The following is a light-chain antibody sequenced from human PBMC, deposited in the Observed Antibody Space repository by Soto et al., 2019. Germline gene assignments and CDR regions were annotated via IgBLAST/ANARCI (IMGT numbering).Light chain of an antibody. J-gene: IGKJ1*01. Sequence: DIQMTQSHSTLSGSVGDRVTITCRASQTISSWLAWYQQKPGKAPKLLIYKASTLKSGVPSRFSGSGSGTEFTLTISSLQPDDFATYYCQHYKMYSPWTFGQGTIADIK. CDR3: QHYKMYSPWT. CDR1: QTISSW. CDR2: KAS. V-gene: IGKV1-5*03.